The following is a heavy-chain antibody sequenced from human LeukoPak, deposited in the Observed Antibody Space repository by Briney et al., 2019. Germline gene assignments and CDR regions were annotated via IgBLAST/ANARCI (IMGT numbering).Heavy chain of an antibody. D-gene: IGHD3-9*01. CDR3: AREAKQYYDILTGYHGSYYYYYMDV. CDR1: GYTFTSYG. Sequence: ASVKVSCKASGYTFTSYGISWVRQAPGQGLEWMGIINPSGGSTSYAQKFQGRVTMTRDTSTSTVYMELSSLRSEDTAVYYCAREAKQYYDILTGYHGSYYYYYMDVWGKGTTVTISS. CDR2: INPSGGST. V-gene: IGHV1-46*01. J-gene: IGHJ6*03.